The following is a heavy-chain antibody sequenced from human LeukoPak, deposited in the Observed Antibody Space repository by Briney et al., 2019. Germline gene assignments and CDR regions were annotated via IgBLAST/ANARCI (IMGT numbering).Heavy chain of an antibody. J-gene: IGHJ4*02. Sequence: ASVKVSCKASVYTFTNSDINWVRQAAGQGLEWMGWINPNSGRTGYAQKFQGRVTMTANTSISTAYMVLSSLRFDDTAVYYCARGRSGLAAAGTYDYWGQGTLITVSS. CDR3: ARGRSGLAAAGTYDY. V-gene: IGHV1-8*01. CDR1: VYTFTNSD. D-gene: IGHD6-13*01. CDR2: INPNSGRT.